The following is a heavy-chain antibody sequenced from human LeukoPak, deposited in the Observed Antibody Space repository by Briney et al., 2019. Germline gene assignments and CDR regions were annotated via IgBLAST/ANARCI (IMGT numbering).Heavy chain of an antibody. CDR3: ARGHYEFGELANWFDP. CDR1: GGSISSYY. V-gene: IGHV4-59*01. D-gene: IGHD3-10*01. CDR2: IYYSGST. Sequence: KPSETLSLTWTVSGGSISSYYWSWIRQPPGKGLEWIGYIYYSGSTNYNPSLKSRVTISVDTSKNQFSLKLSSVTAADTAVYYCARGHYEFGELANWFDPWGQGTLVTVSS. J-gene: IGHJ5*02.